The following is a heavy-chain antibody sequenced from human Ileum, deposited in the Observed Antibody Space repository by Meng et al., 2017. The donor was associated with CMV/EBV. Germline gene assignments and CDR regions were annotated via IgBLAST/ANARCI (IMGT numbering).Heavy chain of an antibody. V-gene: IGHV3-15*01. D-gene: IGHD2-21*02. CDR2: IKTKTEGETT. J-gene: IGHJ4*02. Sequence: VQLGEAGGDFVKPGGALRLPCVASGFSFSNVWMSWVRQAPGKGLAWVGRIKTKTEGETTDYAAPVKGRFTISREHSKNTLYLQMNSLKTEDTAVYYCTAGLGMTDIDYWGQGTLVTVSS. CDR3: TAGLGMTDIDY. CDR1: GFSFSNVW.